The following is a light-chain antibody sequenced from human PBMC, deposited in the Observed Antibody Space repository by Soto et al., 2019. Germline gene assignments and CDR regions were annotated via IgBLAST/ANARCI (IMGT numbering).Light chain of an antibody. V-gene: IGLV1-44*01. J-gene: IGLJ1*01. CDR1: SSNIGSNT. Sequence: SVLTQPPSASGAPGQRGTISCSGSSSNIGSNTVNWYQQLPGTAPQLLIYSNNQRPSGVPDRFSGSKSGTSASLAISGLQSEDEADYYCAAWDDSLNGYVFGTGTKVTVL. CDR2: SNN. CDR3: AAWDDSLNGYV.